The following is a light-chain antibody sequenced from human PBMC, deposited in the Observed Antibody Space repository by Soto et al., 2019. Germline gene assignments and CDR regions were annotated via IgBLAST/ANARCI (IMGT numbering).Light chain of an antibody. CDR2: DAS. CDR3: QQRSNWPPGVT. J-gene: IGKJ3*01. Sequence: EVVLTQSPATLSLSPGERATLSCTASQSVTTYLAWYQQKPVQAPRLLIYDASTRATGIPARFSGSGSGTDFTLTISSLEPEDFAVYYCQQRSNWPPGVTFGPGTKVYIK. CDR1: QSVTTY. V-gene: IGKV3-11*01.